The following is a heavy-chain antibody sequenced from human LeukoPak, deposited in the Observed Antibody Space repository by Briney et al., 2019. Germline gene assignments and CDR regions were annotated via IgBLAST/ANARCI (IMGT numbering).Heavy chain of an antibody. Sequence: GGSLRLSCAASGFTFSTYTMNWVRQAPGKGLEWVSSISSSSSYIYYADSVRGRFTISRDNAKDSLYLQMNSLRAEDTAVYYCARDYYYYGSGSYGWVDYWGQGTLVTVSS. CDR2: ISSSSSYI. D-gene: IGHD3-10*01. J-gene: IGHJ4*02. V-gene: IGHV3-21*04. CDR1: GFTFSTYT. CDR3: ARDYYYYGSGSYGWVDY.